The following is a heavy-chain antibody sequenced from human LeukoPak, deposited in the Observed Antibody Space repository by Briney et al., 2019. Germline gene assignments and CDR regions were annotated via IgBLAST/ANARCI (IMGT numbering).Heavy chain of an antibody. CDR3: ARLHGHGFDP. J-gene: IGHJ5*02. Sequence: PGGSLRLSCAASGFTFNAYSMGWVRQAPGKGLEWVSAITGSTKYIPSNIYYADAVQGRFTISRDDAKNLVYLQMNSLRAEDTAVYYCARLHGHGFDPWGQGTLVTVSS. V-gene: IGHV3-21*06. D-gene: IGHD2-8*01. CDR1: GFTFNAYS. CDR2: ITGSTKYI.